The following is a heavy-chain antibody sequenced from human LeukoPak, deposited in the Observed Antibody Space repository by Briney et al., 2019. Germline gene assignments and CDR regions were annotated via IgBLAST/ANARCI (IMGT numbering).Heavy chain of an antibody. CDR2: IYYSGST. V-gene: IGHV4-39*01. Sequence: PSETLSPTCPVSGGSISSSSYYWGWIRQPPGKGLEWIGSIYYSGSTYYNPSLKSRVTISVDTSKNQFSLKLSSVTAADTAVYYCARHDTVTTLAFGYWGQGTLVTVSS. CDR3: ARHDTVTTLAFGY. J-gene: IGHJ4*02. D-gene: IGHD4-17*01. CDR1: GGSISSSSYY.